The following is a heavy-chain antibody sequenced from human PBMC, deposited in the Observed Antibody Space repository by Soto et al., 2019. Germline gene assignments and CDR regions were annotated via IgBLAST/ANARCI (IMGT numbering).Heavy chain of an antibody. CDR2: IWPDGNNR. J-gene: IGHJ4*02. V-gene: IGHV3-33*08. Sequence: QVQLVESGGGVVQPGRSLRLSYAASGFTFTDYAMHWVRQSPGKGLEWLAIIWPDGNNRYNEDAVKGRFTISRDNSKNTMSLQMDNLSVEDSAVYHCVRDGEFRKWNFDYWGRGTQVIVSS. CDR3: VRDGEFRKWNFDY. CDR1: GFTFTDYA. D-gene: IGHD1-26*01.